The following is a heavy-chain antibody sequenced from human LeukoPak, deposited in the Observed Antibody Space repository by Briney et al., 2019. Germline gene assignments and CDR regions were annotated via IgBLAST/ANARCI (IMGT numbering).Heavy chain of an antibody. J-gene: IGHJ4*02. CDR2: ISWNSGSI. CDR1: GFTFDDYA. V-gene: IGHV3-9*01. CDR3: AKARGSRYCSGGSCYGYFDY. D-gene: IGHD2-15*01. Sequence: GGSMRLSCAASGFTFDDYAMHWVRQAPGKGLEWVSGISWNSGSIGYADSVKGRFTISKDNAKNSLYLQMNSLRAEDTALYYCAKARGSRYCSGGSCYGYFDYWGQGTLVTVSS.